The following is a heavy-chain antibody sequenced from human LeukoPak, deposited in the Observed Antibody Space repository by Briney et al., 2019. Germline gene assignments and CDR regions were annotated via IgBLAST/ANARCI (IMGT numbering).Heavy chain of an antibody. D-gene: IGHD6-19*01. V-gene: IGHV1-18*01. CDR3: ARVRVADDAFDI. Sequence: ASVKVSCKASGYTFTSYGISWVRQAPGQGLEWMGWISAYNGNTNYAQKLQGRVTMTTDTSTSTAYMELRSLRSHDTAVYYCARVRVADDAFDIWGQGTMVTVSS. J-gene: IGHJ3*02. CDR1: GYTFTSYG. CDR2: ISAYNGNT.